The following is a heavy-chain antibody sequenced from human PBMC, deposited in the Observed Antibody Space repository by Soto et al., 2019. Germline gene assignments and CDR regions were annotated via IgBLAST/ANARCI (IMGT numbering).Heavy chain of an antibody. V-gene: IGHV1-69*08. CDR1: GGTFSSYT. J-gene: IGHJ5*02. D-gene: IGHD2-2*01. CDR3: AREDCSSTSCYRNWFVP. Sequence: QVQLVQSGAEVKKPGSSVKVSCKASGGTFSSYTISWVRQAPGQGLEWMGRIIPILGIANYAQKFQGRVTINAKKSTSTAYMELSSLRSEDTAVYYCAREDCSSTSCYRNWFVPWGQGTLVTVSS. CDR2: IIPILGIA.